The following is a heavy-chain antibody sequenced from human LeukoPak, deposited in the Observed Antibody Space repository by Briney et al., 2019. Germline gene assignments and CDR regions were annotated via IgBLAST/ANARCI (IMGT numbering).Heavy chain of an antibody. CDR3: ARARGLYDSSGYPRSAFDI. V-gene: IGHV7-4-1*02. J-gene: IGHJ3*02. CDR1: GYTFTSYA. D-gene: IGHD3-22*01. CDR2: INTNTGNP. Sequence: ASVKVSCKASGYTFTSYAMNWVRQAPGQGLEWMGWINTNTGNPTYAQGFTGRFVFSLDTSVSTAYLQISSLKAEDTAVYYCARARGLYDSSGYPRSAFDIWGQGTMVTVSS.